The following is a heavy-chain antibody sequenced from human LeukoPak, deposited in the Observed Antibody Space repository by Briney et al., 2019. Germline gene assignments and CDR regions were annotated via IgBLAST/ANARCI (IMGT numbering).Heavy chain of an antibody. V-gene: IGHV4-39*01. Sequence: SQTLSLTCPVSGGSISSSSYYWGWIRQPPGKGLEWIGSIYYSGSTYYNPSLKSRVTISVDTSKNQFSLKLSSVTAADTAVYYCARLTTVVTPFDYWGQGTLVTVSS. D-gene: IGHD4-23*01. CDR1: GGSISSSSYY. CDR3: ARLTTVVTPFDY. J-gene: IGHJ4*02. CDR2: IYYSGST.